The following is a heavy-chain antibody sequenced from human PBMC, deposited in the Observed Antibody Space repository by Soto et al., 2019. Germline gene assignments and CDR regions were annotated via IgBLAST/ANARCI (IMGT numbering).Heavy chain of an antibody. CDR1: GFTFSNYA. Sequence: WGSLRLSCAASGFTFSNYAMSWVRQAPGKGLEWVSAISGSGASTYYADFVKGRFTISRDNSKNTLYLQMNSLRAEDTAIYYCVIFCSSTNCYVYGVNVWGQGTTVTVSS. CDR3: VIFCSSTNCYVYGVNV. V-gene: IGHV3-23*01. CDR2: ISGSGAST. J-gene: IGHJ6*02. D-gene: IGHD2-2*01.